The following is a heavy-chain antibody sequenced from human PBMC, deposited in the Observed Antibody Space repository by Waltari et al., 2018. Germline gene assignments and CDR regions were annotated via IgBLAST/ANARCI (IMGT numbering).Heavy chain of an antibody. CDR1: GYTFTSYD. V-gene: IGHV1-8*01. Sequence: QVQLVQSGAEVKKHGASVKVSCKASGYTFTSYDNNWVRQATGQGLEWMGWMNPNSGNTGYAQKFQGRVTMTRNTSISTAYMELSSLRSEDTAVYYCARGRKIYYDSSGYYTSWGQGTLVTVSS. CDR3: ARGRKIYYDSSGYYTS. CDR2: MNPNSGNT. D-gene: IGHD3-22*01. J-gene: IGHJ4*02.